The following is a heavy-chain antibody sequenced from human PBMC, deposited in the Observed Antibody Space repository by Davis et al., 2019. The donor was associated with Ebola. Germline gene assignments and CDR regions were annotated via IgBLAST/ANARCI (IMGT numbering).Heavy chain of an antibody. D-gene: IGHD6-13*01. V-gene: IGHV4-59*12. CDR1: GGSISSYY. J-gene: IGHJ5*02. Sequence: SETLSLTCTVSGGSISSYYWSWIRQPPGKGLEWIGYIYYSGSTNYNPSLKSRVTISVDTSKNQFSLKLTSVTAADTAVYYCARGIAADSWFDPWGQGTLITVSS. CDR3: ARGIAADSWFDP. CDR2: IYYSGST.